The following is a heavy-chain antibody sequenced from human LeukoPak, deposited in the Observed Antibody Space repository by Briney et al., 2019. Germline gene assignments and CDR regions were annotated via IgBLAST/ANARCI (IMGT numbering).Heavy chain of an antibody. D-gene: IGHD3-10*01. Sequence: GGSLRLSCAASGFTFSSYWMTWVRRAPGKGLEWVANIKQDGSEQYYVESVKGRFTISRDNSKNTLYLQMNSLRAEDTAVYYCASHMVRGVIGYFDYWGQGTLVTVSS. V-gene: IGHV3-7*03. CDR2: IKQDGSEQ. CDR1: GFTFSSYW. J-gene: IGHJ4*02. CDR3: ASHMVRGVIGYFDY.